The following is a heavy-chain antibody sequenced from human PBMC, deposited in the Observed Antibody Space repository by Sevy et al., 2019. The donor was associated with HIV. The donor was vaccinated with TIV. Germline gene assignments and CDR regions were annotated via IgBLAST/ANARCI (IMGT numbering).Heavy chain of an antibody. CDR3: ARSILYNSWSGSKPDKNYYQYYGLDL. J-gene: IGHJ6*02. D-gene: IGHD3-3*01. Sequence: GGYLRLSCAASGVTFHMYTMNWVRQAPGKGLEWVSSISSSSRSTYYADSVKGRFTISRHNANSSLYLQVNSLRTEDMAVYYCARSILYNSWSGSKPDKNYYQYYGLDLWGQGTTVTVSS. CDR1: GVTFHMYT. CDR2: ISSSSRST. V-gene: IGHV3-21*01.